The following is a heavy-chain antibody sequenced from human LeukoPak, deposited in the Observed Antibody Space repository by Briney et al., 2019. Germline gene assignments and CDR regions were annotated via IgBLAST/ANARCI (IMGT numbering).Heavy chain of an antibody. CDR2: INPNSGGT. Sequence: ASVKVSCKASGYTFTGYYMHWVRQAPGQGLEWMGWINPNSGGTNYAQKFQGRVTMTRDTSISTAYMDLSRLGSDDTALYYCARDRLLFPNWNYMFDYWGQGTLVTVSS. D-gene: IGHD1-7*01. CDR3: ARDRLLFPNWNYMFDY. V-gene: IGHV1-2*02. J-gene: IGHJ4*02. CDR1: GYTFTGYY.